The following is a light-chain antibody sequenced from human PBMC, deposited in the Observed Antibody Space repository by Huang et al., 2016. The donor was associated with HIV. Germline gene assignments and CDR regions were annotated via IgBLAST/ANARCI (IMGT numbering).Light chain of an antibody. J-gene: IGKJ2*01. CDR1: QSVEDS. Sequence: EIVLTQSPATLSLSPGDIATLSCRPIQSVEDSLAWYHQEPGQPPCLLMFGASVWATGIPASYSGSGCGTDSALTISSLGPDDFAVYFCQQRSKWPPVYTFGQGTKLEIK. V-gene: IGKV3-11*01. CDR3: QQRSKWPPVYT. CDR2: GAS.